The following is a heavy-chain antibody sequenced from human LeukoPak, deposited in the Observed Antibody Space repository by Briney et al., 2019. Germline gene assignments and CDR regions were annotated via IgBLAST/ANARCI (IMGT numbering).Heavy chain of an antibody. V-gene: IGHV3-30*02. D-gene: IGHD3-9*01. Sequence: GGSLRLSCAASGFTFSSYAMSWVRQAPGKGLEWVAFIRYDGSNKYYADSVKGRFTISRDNSKNTLYLQMNSLRAEDTAVYYCAELTGYYIWGQGTLVTVSS. J-gene: IGHJ4*02. CDR1: GFTFSSYA. CDR2: IRYDGSNK. CDR3: AELTGYYI.